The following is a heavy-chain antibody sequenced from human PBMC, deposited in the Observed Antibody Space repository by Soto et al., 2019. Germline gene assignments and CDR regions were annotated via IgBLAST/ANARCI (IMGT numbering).Heavy chain of an antibody. J-gene: IGHJ4*02. V-gene: IGHV2-5*02. CDR3: AHRGGDHVRY. CDR2: IYWDDDN. D-gene: IGHD4-17*01. CDR1: GFSLSTSGVG. Sequence: QITLKESGPTLVRPTQTLTLTCTVSGFSLSTSGVGVHWIRQPPGKALEWLALIYWDDDNRYSPSLKSRLTITKDTSKNQVVLTMTIMDPVDTATYYCAHRGGDHVRYWGQGTLVTVSS.